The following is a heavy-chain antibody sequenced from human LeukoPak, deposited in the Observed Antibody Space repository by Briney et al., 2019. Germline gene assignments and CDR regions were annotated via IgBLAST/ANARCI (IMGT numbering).Heavy chain of an antibody. J-gene: IGHJ4*02. V-gene: IGHV4-30-4*08. CDR1: GGSISIYY. Sequence: SETLSLTCSVSGGSISIYYWSWIRQPPGKGLEWIGYISYSGNTYYNPSLKSRVTISVDTSKNQFSLKLSSVTVADTAVYYCARDRKYGSESLRRLDYWGQGTLVTVSS. D-gene: IGHD3-10*01. CDR2: ISYSGNT. CDR3: ARDRKYGSESLRRLDY.